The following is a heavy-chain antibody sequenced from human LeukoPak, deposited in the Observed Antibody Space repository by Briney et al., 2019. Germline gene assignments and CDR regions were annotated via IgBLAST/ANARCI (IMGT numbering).Heavy chain of an antibody. V-gene: IGHV1-2*02. D-gene: IGHD5-12*01. Sequence: ASVKVSCKASGYTFTAYFMHWVRQAPGQGLELMGWINPDNGATTYAEKFQGRVTMTRDTSITTAYMELSRLRSDDTAVYYCARSPGRDGYNRYDNWGQGTLVTVSS. CDR1: GYTFTAYF. CDR2: INPDNGAT. J-gene: IGHJ4*02. CDR3: ARSPGRDGYNRYDN.